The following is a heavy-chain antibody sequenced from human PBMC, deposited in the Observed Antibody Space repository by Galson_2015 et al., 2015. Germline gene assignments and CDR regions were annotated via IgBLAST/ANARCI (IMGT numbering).Heavy chain of an antibody. CDR2: IGGTGAKT. CDR1: GFTFRNSA. D-gene: IGHD1/OR15-1a*01. V-gene: IGHV3-23*01. J-gene: IGHJ5*02. Sequence: LRLSCAASGFTFRNSAMTWVRQAPGKGLEWVAAIGGTGAKTYYSESAKGRFTVSRDNSKNTLFLQMNSLTADDTALYYCARVRGTSWNKGDWLDPWGQGTLVTVSS. CDR3: ARVRGTSWNKGDWLDP.